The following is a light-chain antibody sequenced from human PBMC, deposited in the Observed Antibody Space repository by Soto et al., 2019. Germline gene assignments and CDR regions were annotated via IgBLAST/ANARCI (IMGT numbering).Light chain of an antibody. CDR3: QQYSQWRLN. J-gene: IGKJ4*01. CDR2: GVS. Sequence: EIVMTQSPATLSVSPGERATLSCRASQSVTSNLAWYQQKPGQAPRLLMYGVSTRATGIPARFGGSGSATEFTLTISSLQSEDFAVYYCQQYSQWRLNCGGGTKVDIK. V-gene: IGKV3-15*01. CDR1: QSVTSN.